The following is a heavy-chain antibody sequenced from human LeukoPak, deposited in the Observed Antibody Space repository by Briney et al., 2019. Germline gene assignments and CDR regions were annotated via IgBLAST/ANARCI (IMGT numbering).Heavy chain of an antibody. Sequence: GESLRLSCAASGFAFSDFGMNWVRQAPGKGLEWVANIRGSGSGMGRGNYYADSVQGRFTISRDNAKNSLYPQMNSLRAEDTAFYYCARDDNWGFDYWGQGALVTVSS. J-gene: IGHJ4*02. D-gene: IGHD7-27*01. V-gene: IGHV3-21*05. CDR1: GFAFSDFG. CDR3: ARDDNWGFDY. CDR2: IRGSGSGM.